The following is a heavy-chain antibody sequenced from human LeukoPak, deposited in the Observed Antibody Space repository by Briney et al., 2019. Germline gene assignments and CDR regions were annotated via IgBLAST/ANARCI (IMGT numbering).Heavy chain of an antibody. D-gene: IGHD1-26*01. CDR2: ISASAGNT. CDR1: GFTVSSNY. CDR3: ARGSLREILPSADY. Sequence: GGSLRLSCAASGFTVSSNYMSWVRQAPGKGLEWVSTISASAGNTYYADSVKGRFTISRDNSKNTLYLHMNSLRAEDTAVYYCARGSLREILPSADYWGQGTVVTVSS. V-gene: IGHV3-23*01. J-gene: IGHJ4*02.